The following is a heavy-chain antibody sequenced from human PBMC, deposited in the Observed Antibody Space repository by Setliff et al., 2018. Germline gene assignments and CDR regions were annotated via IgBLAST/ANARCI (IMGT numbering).Heavy chain of an antibody. D-gene: IGHD3-22*01. CDR1: GYNFTDFG. CDR2: ISPHNGNT. J-gene: IGHJ4*02. CDR3: ARINFFVSSGYYYAPDS. V-gene: IGHV1-18*01. Sequence: GASVKVSCKASGYNFTDFGVSWVRQAPGQGLEWVGWISPHNGNTYYAPKFQGTVLMTADTSTTTAYLELRFLRPDDTALYYCARINFFVSSGYYYAPDSWGQGTMVTVSS.